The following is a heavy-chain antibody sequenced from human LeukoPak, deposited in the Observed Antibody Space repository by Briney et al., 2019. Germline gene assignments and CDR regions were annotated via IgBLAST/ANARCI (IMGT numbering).Heavy chain of an antibody. D-gene: IGHD3-10*02. CDR1: GFTFSNSY. Sequence: GGSLRLSCAASGFTFSNSYMTWVRQAPGKGLEWVANIKPDGSEKNYVDSVRGRFTISRDNAKNSLYLQMNSLRAEDTAVYYCAELGITMIGGVWDKGTTVTISS. J-gene: IGHJ6*04. CDR3: AELGITMIGGV. V-gene: IGHV3-7*01. CDR2: IKPDGSEK.